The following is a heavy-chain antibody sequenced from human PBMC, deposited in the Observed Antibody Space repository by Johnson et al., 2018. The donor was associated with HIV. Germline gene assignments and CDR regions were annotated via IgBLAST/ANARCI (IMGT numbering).Heavy chain of an antibody. V-gene: IGHV3-15*01. CDR3: STDVTDTVTTYYNAFDV. D-gene: IGHD4-11*01. CDR2: IRSKTDGGTT. CDR1: GFTFSGSA. J-gene: IGHJ3*01. Sequence: EMQLVESGGGLVQPGGSLKLACAASGFTFSGSALHWVRQAPGKGLEWVGRIRSKTDGGTTEYAAPVKGRFTIPRDDSKNTLYLQMNSLKTEDTAVYYCSTDVTDTVTTYYNAFDVWGQGTMVTVSS.